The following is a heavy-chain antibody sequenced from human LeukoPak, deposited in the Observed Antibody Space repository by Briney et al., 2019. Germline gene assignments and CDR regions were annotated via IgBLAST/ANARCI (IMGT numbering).Heavy chain of an antibody. Sequence: GGSLRLSCAASGFTFSSYAMSWVRQAPGKGLEWVSAISGSGGTTYYADSVKGRFTISRDNYKNKLFLQMNSLRAEDTALYYCAKGYCASFTCYSRFDPWGQGTLVAVSS. CDR2: ISGSGGTT. CDR3: AKGYCASFTCYSRFDP. V-gene: IGHV3-23*01. D-gene: IGHD2-21*02. CDR1: GFTFSSYA. J-gene: IGHJ5*02.